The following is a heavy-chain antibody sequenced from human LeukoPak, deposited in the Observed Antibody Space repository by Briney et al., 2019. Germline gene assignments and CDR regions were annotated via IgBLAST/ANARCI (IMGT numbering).Heavy chain of an antibody. V-gene: IGHV1-69*05. CDR1: GGTFSSYA. CDR3: ARDVLGVTGDLWFDP. Sequence: SVKVSCKASGGTFSSYAISWVRQAPGQGLEWMGGIIPIFGTANYAQKFQGRVTITTDESTSTAYMELSSLRSGDTAVYYCARDVLGVTGDLWFDPWGQGTLVTVSS. J-gene: IGHJ5*02. D-gene: IGHD7-27*01. CDR2: IIPIFGTA.